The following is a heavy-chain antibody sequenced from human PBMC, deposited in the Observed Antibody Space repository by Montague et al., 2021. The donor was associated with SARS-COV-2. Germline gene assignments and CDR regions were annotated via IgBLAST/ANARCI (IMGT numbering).Heavy chain of an antibody. CDR2: ISYDGSNK. V-gene: IGHV3-30-3*01. CDR1: GFTFSSYA. CDR3: ARELASDIDY. Sequence: SLRLSCAASGFTFSSYAMHWVRQAPGKGLEWVAVISYDGSNKYYADSVKGRFTTSRDNSRNTLYLQMNSLRAEDTAVYYCARELASDIDYWGQGTLVTVSS. D-gene: IGHD3-3*02. J-gene: IGHJ4*02.